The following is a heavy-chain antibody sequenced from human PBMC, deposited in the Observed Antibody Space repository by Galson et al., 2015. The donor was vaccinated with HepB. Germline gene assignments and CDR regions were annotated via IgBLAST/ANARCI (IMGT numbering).Heavy chain of an antibody. D-gene: IGHD3-10*02. CDR1: GFTFSSYS. CDR2: ISSSSSTI. J-gene: IGHJ4*02. V-gene: IGHV3-48*01. CDR3: ARDPAPAERLVRPHDRDERGDY. Sequence: SLRLSCAASGFTFSSYSMNWVRQAPGKGLEWVSYISSSSSTIYYADSVKGRFTISRDNAKNSLYLQMNSLRAEDTAVYYCARDPAPAERLVRPHDRDERGDYWGQGTLVTVSS.